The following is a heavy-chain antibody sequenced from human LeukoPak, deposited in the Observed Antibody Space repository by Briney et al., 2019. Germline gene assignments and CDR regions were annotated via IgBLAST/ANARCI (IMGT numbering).Heavy chain of an antibody. J-gene: IGHJ4*02. CDR1: GFTFSSYA. CDR2: ISGSGGST. V-gene: IGHV3-23*01. D-gene: IGHD3-10*01. Sequence: GGSLRLSCAASGFTFSSYAMSWVRQAPGKGLEWVSAISGSGGSTYYADSVKGRFTISRDNSKNTLYLQMNSLRAEDTAVYYCAKAYPLLWFGELWVAYWGQGTLVTVSS. CDR3: AKAYPLLWFGELWVAY.